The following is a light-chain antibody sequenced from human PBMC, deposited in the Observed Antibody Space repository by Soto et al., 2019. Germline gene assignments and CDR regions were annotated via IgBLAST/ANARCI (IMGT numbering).Light chain of an antibody. CDR3: GTWDSSLSAVV. Sequence: QSVLTQPPSVSAAPGQKVTISCSGSSSNIGNNYVSWYQQLPGTAPKLLIYDSNKRPSGIPDRFSGSKSGTSATLGITGLQIGDEADYYCGTWDSSLSAVVFGGGTKLTVL. CDR2: DSN. CDR1: SSNIGNNY. V-gene: IGLV1-51*01. J-gene: IGLJ2*01.